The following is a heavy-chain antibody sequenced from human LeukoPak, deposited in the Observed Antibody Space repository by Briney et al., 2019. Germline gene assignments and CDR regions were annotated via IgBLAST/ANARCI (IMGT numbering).Heavy chain of an antibody. CDR1: GFTFSSYE. D-gene: IGHD3-22*01. CDR2: ISSSGSTI. V-gene: IGHV3-48*03. CDR3: ARVQPSLSSGCDC. J-gene: IGHJ4*02. Sequence: PGGSLRLSCAASGFTFSSYEMNWVRQAPGKGLEWVSYISSSGSTIYYADSVKGRFTISRDNAKNSLYLQMNSLRAEDTAVYYCARVQPSLSSGCDCWGQGTLVTVSS.